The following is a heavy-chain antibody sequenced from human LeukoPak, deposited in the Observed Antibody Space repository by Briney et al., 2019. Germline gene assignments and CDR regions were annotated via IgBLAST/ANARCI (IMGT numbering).Heavy chain of an antibody. J-gene: IGHJ4*02. CDR3: AKTRGLFHEGNDY. V-gene: IGHV3-23*01. Sequence: GGSLRLSCTVSTSYDFAMSWVRQAPGKGLEWVSAISRSGGITSYADSVKGRFTISRDNSKNLVYLQMSSLRAGDTAVYYCAKTRGLFHEGNDYWGQGTLVTVSS. CDR2: ISRSGGIT. CDR1: TSYDFA. D-gene: IGHD2-21*01.